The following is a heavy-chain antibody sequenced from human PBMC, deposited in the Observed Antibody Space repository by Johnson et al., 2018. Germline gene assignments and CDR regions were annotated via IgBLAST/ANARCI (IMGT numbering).Heavy chain of an antibody. D-gene: IGHD3-22*01. Sequence: EQLVQSGGGLVKPGGSLRLSCAASGFTFSSYSMNWVRQAPGKGLEWVSSISSSSSYIYYADSVKGRFTISRDNAKNSMYMQMNSLRAEATAVYYCARDPRSGITMIVADAFDIWGQGTMVTVSS. CDR3: ARDPRSGITMIVADAFDI. CDR2: ISSSSSYI. CDR1: GFTFSSYS. J-gene: IGHJ3*02. V-gene: IGHV3-21*01.